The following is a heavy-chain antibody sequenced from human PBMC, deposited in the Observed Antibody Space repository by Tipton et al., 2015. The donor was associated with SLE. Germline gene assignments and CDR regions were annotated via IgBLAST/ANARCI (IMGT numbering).Heavy chain of an antibody. Sequence: QLVQSGGGLVQPGGSLRLSCAASEFTLSSYWMSWVRQAPGKGLEWVANIKQDGSEKWYGDSMKGRFTISRDNAKNSLYLQMNNLRAEDTAVYYCARVDGGYNSRLHVYFYYGLDVWGQGTTVTVSS. V-gene: IGHV3-7*01. CDR3: ARVDGGYNSRLHVYFYYGLDV. J-gene: IGHJ6*02. D-gene: IGHD5-12*01. CDR1: EFTLSSYW. CDR2: IKQDGSEK.